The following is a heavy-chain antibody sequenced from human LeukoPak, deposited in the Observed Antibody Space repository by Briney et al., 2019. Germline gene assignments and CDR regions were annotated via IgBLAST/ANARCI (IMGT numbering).Heavy chain of an antibody. D-gene: IGHD5-12*01. CDR3: AKDYEWLPTPNAFDI. CDR1: GFTFSSYE. V-gene: IGHV3-48*03. CDR2: ISSSGSTI. Sequence: PGGSLRLSCAASGFTFSSYEMNWVRQAPGKGLEWVSYISSSGSTIYYADSVKGRFTISRDNAKNSLYLQMNSLRAEDTAVYYCAKDYEWLPTPNAFDIWGQGTMVTVSS. J-gene: IGHJ3*02.